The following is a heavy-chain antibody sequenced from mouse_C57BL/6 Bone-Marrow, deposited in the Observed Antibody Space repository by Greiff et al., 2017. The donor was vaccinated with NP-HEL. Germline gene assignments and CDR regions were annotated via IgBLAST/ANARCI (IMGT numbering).Heavy chain of an antibody. D-gene: IGHD1-1*01. Sequence: VQLVESGAELARPGASVKLSCKASGYTFTSYGISWVKQRTGQGLEWIGEIYPRSGNTYYNEKFKGKATLTADKSSSTAYMELRSLTSEDSAVYVCASPYYYGSSYWAMDYWGQGTSVTVSS. V-gene: IGHV1-81*01. CDR1: GYTFTSYG. CDR3: ASPYYYGSSYWAMDY. J-gene: IGHJ4*01. CDR2: IYPRSGNT.